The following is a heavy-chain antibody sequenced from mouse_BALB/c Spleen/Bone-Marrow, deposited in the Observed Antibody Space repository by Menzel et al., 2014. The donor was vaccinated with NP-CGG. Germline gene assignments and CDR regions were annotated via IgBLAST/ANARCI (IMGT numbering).Heavy chain of an antibody. V-gene: IGHV5-4*02. Sequence: EVMLVESGGGLVKPGGSLKLSCAASGFTFRDYYMYWVRQTPEKRLEWVATISDGGTYTYYSDSVKGRFTISRDKAKNNLYLQTTNLMSEDTAMYRCVRDGDYRYAWFSYWGQGTLVTVSA. J-gene: IGHJ3*01. CDR2: ISDGGTYT. CDR1: GFTFRDYY. CDR3: VRDGDYRYAWFSY. D-gene: IGHD2-14*01.